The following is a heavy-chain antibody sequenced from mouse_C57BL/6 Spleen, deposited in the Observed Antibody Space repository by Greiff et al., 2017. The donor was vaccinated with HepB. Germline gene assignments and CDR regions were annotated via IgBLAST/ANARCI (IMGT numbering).Heavy chain of an antibody. Sequence: VQLQQSGPELVKPGASVKISCKASGYTFTDYYMNWVKQSHGKSLEWIGDINPNNGGTSYNQKFKGKATLTVDKSSSTAYMELRSLTSEDSAVYYCAREVGGFDYWGQGTTLTVSS. V-gene: IGHV1-26*01. CDR2: INPNNGGT. CDR1: GYTFTDYY. J-gene: IGHJ2*01. CDR3: AREVGGFDY. D-gene: IGHD1-1*02.